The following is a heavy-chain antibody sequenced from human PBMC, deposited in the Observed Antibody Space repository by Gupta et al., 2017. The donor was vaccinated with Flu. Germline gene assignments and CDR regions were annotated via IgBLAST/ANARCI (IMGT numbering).Heavy chain of an antibody. CDR2: MSGSGGIT. Sequence: PGRGLGWVSGMSGSGGITYYADSVRGRFTISRDNSKNTLYLEMNSRRGEDTAVYYCAKVVGFLPHAYNYQMDDWGKGTTVTVSS. J-gene: IGHJ6*03. D-gene: IGHD2-2*03. V-gene: IGHV3-23*01. CDR3: AKVVGFLPHAYNYQMDD.